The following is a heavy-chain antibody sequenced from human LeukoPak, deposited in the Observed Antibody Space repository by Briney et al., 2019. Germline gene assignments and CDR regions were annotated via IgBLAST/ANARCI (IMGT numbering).Heavy chain of an antibody. Sequence: PSETLSLTCTVSGGSISTYYWSWIRQPPGKGLEWIGYIYYSGSTNYNPSLKSRVTISVDTSKNQFSLKLSSVTAADTAVYYCARDASPDCSSTSCPPDYYYYYMDVWGKGTTVTVSS. D-gene: IGHD2-2*01. CDR1: GGSISTYY. CDR3: ARDASPDCSSTSCPPDYYYYYMDV. V-gene: IGHV4-59*01. J-gene: IGHJ6*03. CDR2: IYYSGST.